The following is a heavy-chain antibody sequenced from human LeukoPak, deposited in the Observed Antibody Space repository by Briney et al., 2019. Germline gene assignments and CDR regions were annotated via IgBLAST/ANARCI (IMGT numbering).Heavy chain of an antibody. CDR2: ISGSGGST. CDR1: GFTFSSYA. V-gene: IGHV3-23*01. D-gene: IGHD3-10*01. J-gene: IGHJ5*02. Sequence: GGSLRLSCAASGFTFSSYAMSWVRQAPGKGLEWVSAISGSGGSTYYADSVKGRFTISRDNSKNTLYLQMNSLRAKDTAVYYCAKDALITMVRGVKLYNWFDPWGQGTLVTVSS. CDR3: AKDALITMVRGVKLYNWFDP.